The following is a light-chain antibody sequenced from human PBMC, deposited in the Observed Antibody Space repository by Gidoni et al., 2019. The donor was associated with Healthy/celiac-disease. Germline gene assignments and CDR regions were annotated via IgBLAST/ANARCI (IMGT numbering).Light chain of an antibody. J-gene: IGKJ4*01. V-gene: IGKV1-8*01. CDR3: QQDESYPLT. Sequence: AIRMTQSPSSLSASTGDRVTITGRESHGISSYLAWYQQQPGKAPKLLIYAASTVQSGVPSTFSGSGCGTDFTITISCLQYEDFVNYYCQQDESYPLTFGGGTKVEIK. CDR1: HGISSY. CDR2: AAS.